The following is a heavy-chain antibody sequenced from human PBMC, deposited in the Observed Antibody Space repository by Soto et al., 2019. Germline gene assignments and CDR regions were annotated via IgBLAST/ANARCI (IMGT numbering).Heavy chain of an antibody. CDR3: AKDMRGLRSSWYYYYFGMNV. V-gene: IGHV3-43D*03. D-gene: IGHD6-13*01. J-gene: IGHJ6*02. CDR1: GFTFDDYA. CDR2: ISWDSGST. Sequence: GGSLRLSCAASGFTFDDYAMHWVRQDTGKGLEWVSLISWDSGSTYYADSVMVRFNITRDNSKNSLYLQMNSLRAEDTALYYCAKDMRGLRSSWYYYYFGMNVWGQGTTVSVSS.